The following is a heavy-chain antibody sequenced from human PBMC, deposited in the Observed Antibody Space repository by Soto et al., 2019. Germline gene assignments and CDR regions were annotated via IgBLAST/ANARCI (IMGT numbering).Heavy chain of an antibody. CDR3: GSQEGAVFDNDGMVV. CDR1: GFTFSSYW. D-gene: IGHD1-1*01. J-gene: IGHJ6*01. CDR2: INSDGSIT. Sequence: EVQLVESGGGLVQPGGSLRLSCAASGFTFSSYWMHWVRQAPGKGLVWVSRINSDGSITSYADSVKGRFTISRDNAKNTVYLHINSLRDEDTAVYDCGSQEGAVFDNDGMVVW. V-gene: IGHV3-74*01.